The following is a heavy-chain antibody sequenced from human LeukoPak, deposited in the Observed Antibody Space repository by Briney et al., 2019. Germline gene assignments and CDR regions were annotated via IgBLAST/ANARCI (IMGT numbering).Heavy chain of an antibody. V-gene: IGHV3-23*01. D-gene: IGHD4-11*01. CDR2: ISGSGGST. CDR3: AKDLLVYSNYVGGYFDY. J-gene: IGHJ4*02. Sequence: PGGSLRLSCAASGFTFSSYAMSWVRQAPGKGLEWVSAISGSGGSTYYADSVKGRFTISRDNPKNTLYLQMNSLRAEDTAAYYCAKDLLVYSNYVGGYFDYWGQGSLVTVSS. CDR1: GFTFSSYA.